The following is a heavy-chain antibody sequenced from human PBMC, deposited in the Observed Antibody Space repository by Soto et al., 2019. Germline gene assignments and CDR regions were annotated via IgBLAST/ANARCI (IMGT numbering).Heavy chain of an antibody. CDR1: GFTFSSYT. CDR2: ITGSGGNT. J-gene: IGHJ4*02. V-gene: IGHV3-23*01. Sequence: EVQLLESGGGLAQPGGSLRLSCAASGFTFSSYTMSWVRQAPGKGLEWVSAITGSGGNTFYADSVKGRFTISRDNSKNTLYLQMSSLRAEAEAVYCYANNSGAKIRVGYDYWGQETLVTVSS. CDR3: ANNSGAKIRVGYDY. D-gene: IGHD5-12*01.